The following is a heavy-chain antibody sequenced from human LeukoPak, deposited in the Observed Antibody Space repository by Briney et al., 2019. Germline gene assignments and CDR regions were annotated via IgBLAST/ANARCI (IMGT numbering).Heavy chain of an antibody. CDR3: AILSPGEANAFDI. CDR1: GGSISSGSYY. V-gene: IGHV4-61*02. Sequence: SQTLSLTCTVSGGSISSGSYYWSWIRQPAGKGLEWIGRIYTSGSTNYNPSLKSRVTISVDTSKDQFSLKLSSVTAADTAVYYCAILSPGEANAFDIWGQGTMVTVSS. CDR2: IYTSGST. D-gene: IGHD3-10*01. J-gene: IGHJ3*02.